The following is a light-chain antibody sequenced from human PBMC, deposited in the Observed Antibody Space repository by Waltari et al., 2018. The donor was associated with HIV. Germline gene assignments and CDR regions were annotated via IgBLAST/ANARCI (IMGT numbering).Light chain of an antibody. CDR3: QQYNNWPL. V-gene: IGKV3-15*01. J-gene: IGKJ1*01. CDR2: GAS. CDR1: QSVSSN. Sequence: EIVMTQPPATLSVSPGERATLSCRASQSVSSNLAWYQQKPGQAPRLLIYGASTRATGIPARFSGSGSGTEFTLTISSLQSEDFAVYYCQQYNNWPLFGQGTKVEIK.